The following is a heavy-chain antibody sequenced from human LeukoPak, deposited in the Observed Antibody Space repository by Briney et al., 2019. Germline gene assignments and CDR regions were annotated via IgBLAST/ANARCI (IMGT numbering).Heavy chain of an antibody. V-gene: IGHV5-51*01. CDR3: ARLQESMVRGVTPFDY. D-gene: IGHD3-10*01. CDR2: IYPGDSDT. Sequence: GESLKISCKGSGYSFTSYWIGWVRQMPGKGLEWMGIIYPGDSDTRYSPSFQGQVTISAGKSISTAYLQWSSLKASDTAMYYCARLQESMVRGVTPFDYWGQGTPVTVSS. J-gene: IGHJ4*02. CDR1: GYSFTSYW.